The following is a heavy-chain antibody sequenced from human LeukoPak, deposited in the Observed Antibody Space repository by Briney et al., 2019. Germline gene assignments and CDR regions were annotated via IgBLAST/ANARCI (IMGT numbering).Heavy chain of an antibody. CDR3: ARGGVYDILTGSRLDYYYYYMDV. Sequence: ASVKVSCKASGYTFTSYYMHWVRQAPGQGLEWMGIINPSGGSTSYAQKFQGRVTMTRDMSTSTVYMELSSLRSEDTAVYYCARGGVYDILTGSRLDYYYYYMDVWGKGTTVTVSS. V-gene: IGHV1-46*01. D-gene: IGHD3-9*01. J-gene: IGHJ6*03. CDR2: INPSGGST. CDR1: GYTFTSYY.